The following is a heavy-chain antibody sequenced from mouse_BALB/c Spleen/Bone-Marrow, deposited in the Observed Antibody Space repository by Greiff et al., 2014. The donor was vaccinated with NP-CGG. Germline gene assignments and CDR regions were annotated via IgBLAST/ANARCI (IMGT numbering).Heavy chain of an antibody. CDR3: ARDGVGGAMDY. V-gene: IGHV1S130*01. D-gene: IGHD2-3*01. CDR2: IHPNSGNT. Sequence: VQLQQSGSVLVRPGDSVKLSCTASGYTFTSTWIHWAKQRPGRGLEWIGEIHPNSGNTKYNENLKDKATLTVDTSSSTTYVDLSSLTSDDSAVYFCARDGVGGAMDYWGQGTSVTVSS. CDR1: GYTFTSTW. J-gene: IGHJ4*01.